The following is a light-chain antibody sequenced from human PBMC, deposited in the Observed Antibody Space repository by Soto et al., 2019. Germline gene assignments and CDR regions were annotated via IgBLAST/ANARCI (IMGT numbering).Light chain of an antibody. J-gene: IGLJ1*01. V-gene: IGLV2-8*01. CDR3: SSYAGSNNYV. Sequence: ALTQPPSASGSPGQSVTISCTGTSSDVGGYNYISWYQQHPGKAPKLMIYEVSKRPSGVPDRFSGSKSGNTASLTVSGLQAEDEADYYCSSYAGSNNYVFGTGTKVTVL. CDR1: SSDVGGYNY. CDR2: EVS.